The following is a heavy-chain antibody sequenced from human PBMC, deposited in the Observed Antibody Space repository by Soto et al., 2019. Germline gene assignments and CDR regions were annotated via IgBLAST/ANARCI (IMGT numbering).Heavy chain of an antibody. CDR2: INAGNGNT. CDR3: AGASEAEVTSYFDY. Sequence: QVQLVQSGAEVKKPGASVKVSCKASGYTFTSYAMHWVRQAPGQRLEWMGWINAGNGNTKYSQKFQGRVTITRDTSASTPYMELSSLRSEDTAVYYCAGASEAEVTSYFDYWGQGTLVTVSS. J-gene: IGHJ4*02. V-gene: IGHV1-3*01. CDR1: GYTFTSYA. D-gene: IGHD2-21*02.